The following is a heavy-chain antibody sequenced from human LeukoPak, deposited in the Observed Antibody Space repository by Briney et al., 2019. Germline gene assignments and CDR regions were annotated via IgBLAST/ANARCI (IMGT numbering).Heavy chain of an antibody. J-gene: IGHJ4*02. Sequence: GESLKISCKGSGYIFTNYLIGWVRQVPGKGLEWMGIIYPGDSDTRYSPSFQGQVTISADKSINTAYLQWSSLKASDTAMYYCARQATNHDSSGYYSYYFDYWGQGTLVTVST. V-gene: IGHV5-51*01. CDR3: ARQATNHDSSGYYSYYFDY. CDR1: GYIFTNYL. D-gene: IGHD3-22*01. CDR2: IYPGDSDT.